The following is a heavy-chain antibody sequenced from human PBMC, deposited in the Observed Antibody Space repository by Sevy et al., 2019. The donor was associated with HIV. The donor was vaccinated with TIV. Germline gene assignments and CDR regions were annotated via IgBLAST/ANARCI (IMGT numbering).Heavy chain of an antibody. V-gene: IGHV3-30-3*01. CDR2: ISYDGSNK. D-gene: IGHD3-10*01. Sequence: GESLKISCAASGFTFSSYAMHWVRQAPGKGLEWVAVISYDGSNKYYADSVKGRFTISRDNSKNTLYLQMNSLRAEDTAVYYCAREGPRGSGSYRSYYFDYWGQGTLVTVSS. J-gene: IGHJ4*02. CDR3: AREGPRGSGSYRSYYFDY. CDR1: GFTFSSYA.